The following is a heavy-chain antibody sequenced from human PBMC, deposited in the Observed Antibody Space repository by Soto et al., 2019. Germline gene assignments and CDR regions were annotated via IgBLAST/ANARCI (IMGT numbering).Heavy chain of an antibody. CDR3: GRETYYDFWSGYYGGGYYYYGMDV. Sequence: PGGSLRLSCAASGFTFSSYSMNWVRQAPGKGLEWVSSISSSSSYIYYADSVKGRFTISRDNAKNSLYLQMNSLRAEDTAVYYCGRETYYDFWSGYYGGGYYYYGMDVWGQGTTVTVSS. D-gene: IGHD3-3*01. CDR2: ISSSSSYI. J-gene: IGHJ6*02. V-gene: IGHV3-21*01. CDR1: GFTFSSYS.